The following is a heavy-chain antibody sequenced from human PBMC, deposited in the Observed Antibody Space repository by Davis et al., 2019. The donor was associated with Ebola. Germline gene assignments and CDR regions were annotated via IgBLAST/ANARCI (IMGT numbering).Heavy chain of an antibody. D-gene: IGHD3-3*01. V-gene: IGHV2-70*01. CDR2: IDWNDDK. Sequence: SGPTLVKPTQTLTLTCTFSGFSLNTGGMIVSWIRQPPGKALEWLALIDWNDDKYYNTSLKTRLTISKDTSKNQVVLTMTNMDPVDTATYYCARIPIRFLEWLPSPRSYYYYGMDVWGQGTTVTVSS. CDR3: ARIPIRFLEWLPSPRSYYYYGMDV. CDR1: GFSLNTGGMI. J-gene: IGHJ6*02.